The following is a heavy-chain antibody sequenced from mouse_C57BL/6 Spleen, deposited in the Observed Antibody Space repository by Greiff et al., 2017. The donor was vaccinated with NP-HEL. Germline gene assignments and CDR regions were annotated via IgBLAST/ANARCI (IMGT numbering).Heavy chain of an antibody. J-gene: IGHJ2*01. V-gene: IGHV1-59*01. CDR1: GYTFTSYW. D-gene: IGHD2-1*01. CDR2: IDPSDSDT. CDR3: ARPAYGNLYFDY. Sequence: QVQLQQPGAELVWPGTSVKLSCKASGYTFTSYWMHWVKQRPGQGLEWIGVIDPSDSDTNYNQKFKGKATLSVDTSSSTAYMQPSSLTSADSAVYYCARPAYGNLYFDYWGQSTTLTVSS.